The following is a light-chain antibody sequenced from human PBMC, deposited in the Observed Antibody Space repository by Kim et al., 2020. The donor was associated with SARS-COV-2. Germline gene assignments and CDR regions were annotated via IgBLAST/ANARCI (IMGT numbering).Light chain of an antibody. V-gene: IGLV4-69*01. J-gene: IGLJ3*02. CDR1: SGHSSYA. CDR2: VNSDGSH. CDR3: QTWGTGSWV. Sequence: QPVLTQSPSASASLGASVKLTCTLSSGHSSYAIAWHQQHPEKGPRYLMKVNSDGSHRKGDGIPDRFSGSSSGAERYLTISSLQSEDEADYYCQTWGTGSWVFGGGTKVTVL.